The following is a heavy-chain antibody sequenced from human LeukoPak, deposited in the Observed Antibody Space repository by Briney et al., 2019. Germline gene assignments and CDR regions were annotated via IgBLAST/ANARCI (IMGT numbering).Heavy chain of an antibody. J-gene: IGHJ4*02. D-gene: IGHD5-12*01. CDR2: ISWNGGTI. CDR1: GFTFDDYA. Sequence: PGGSLRLSCAAAGFTFDDYAMHWVRQAPGKGLEWLSGISWNGGTIGYADSVKGRFTISRDNAKNSLYLQMNSLRAEDTALYYCARDQIYSGEFDYWGQGTLVTVSS. CDR3: ARDQIYSGEFDY. V-gene: IGHV3-9*01.